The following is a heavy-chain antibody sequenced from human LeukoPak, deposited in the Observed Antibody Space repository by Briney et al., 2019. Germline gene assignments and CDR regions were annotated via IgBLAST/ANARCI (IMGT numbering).Heavy chain of an antibody. CDR3: ARDDHGDYHAFDI. D-gene: IGHD4-17*01. CDR1: GFTFSSYA. CDR2: IYSGGTT. J-gene: IGHJ3*02. Sequence: GGSLRLSCAASGFTFSSYAMSWVRQAPGKGLEWVSVIYSGGTTYYADSVKGRFTISRDNSKNTLYLQMNSLRAEDTAVYYCARDDHGDYHAFDIWGQGTMVTVSS. V-gene: IGHV3-53*01.